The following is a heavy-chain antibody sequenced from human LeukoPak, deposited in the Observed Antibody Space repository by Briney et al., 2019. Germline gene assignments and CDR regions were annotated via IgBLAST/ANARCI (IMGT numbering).Heavy chain of an antibody. Sequence: ASVKVSCKASGYTFTSYGISWVRQAPGQGLEWMGWISAYNGNTNYAQKLQGRVTMTTDTSTSIAYMELRSLRSDDTAVYYCARRQLVLRWFDPWGQGTLVTVSS. V-gene: IGHV1-18*04. CDR2: ISAYNGNT. CDR3: ARRQLVLRWFDP. CDR1: GYTFTSYG. D-gene: IGHD6-13*01. J-gene: IGHJ5*02.